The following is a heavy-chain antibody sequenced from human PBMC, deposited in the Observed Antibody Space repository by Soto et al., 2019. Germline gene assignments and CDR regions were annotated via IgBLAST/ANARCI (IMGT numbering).Heavy chain of an antibody. D-gene: IGHD5-18*01. Sequence: ASVMVSCKASGYTFTSYSLHWVPQAPGQSLEWMGWINAGNEHTKYSQKFQGRVTITRDTSASTAYMELSSPRSEDRAVYYCARGYSYGTLDYWGQGTLVTVSS. CDR1: GYTFTSYS. J-gene: IGHJ4*02. CDR3: ARGYSYGTLDY. CDR2: INAGNEHT. V-gene: IGHV1-3*01.